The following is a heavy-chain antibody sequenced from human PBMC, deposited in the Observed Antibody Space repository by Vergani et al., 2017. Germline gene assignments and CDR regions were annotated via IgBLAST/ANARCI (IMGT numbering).Heavy chain of an antibody. CDR1: GCTFSSYA. CDR3: ARVIDLLNWFDP. D-gene: IGHD2-15*01. CDR2: IIPIFGTA. V-gene: IGHV1-69*12. Sequence: QVQLVQSGAEVKKPGSSVKVSCKASGCTFSSYAISWVRQAPGQGLEWMGGIIPIFGTANYAQKVQGRVTITADESTSTAYMELSSLRSEDTAVYYCARVIDLLNWFDPWGQGTLVTVSS. J-gene: IGHJ5*02.